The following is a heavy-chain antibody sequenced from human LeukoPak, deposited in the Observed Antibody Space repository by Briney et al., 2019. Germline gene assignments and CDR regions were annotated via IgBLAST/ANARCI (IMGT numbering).Heavy chain of an antibody. CDR3: ARDLGEYSSSSGDY. V-gene: IGHV1-2*02. Sequence: GASVKVSCKASGYTFTGYHMHWVRQAPGQGLEWMGWINPNSGGTNYAQKFQGRVTMTRDTSISTAYMELSRLRSDDTAVYYCARDLGEYSSSSGDYWGQGTLVTLSS. CDR2: INPNSGGT. D-gene: IGHD6-6*01. J-gene: IGHJ4*02. CDR1: GYTFTGYH.